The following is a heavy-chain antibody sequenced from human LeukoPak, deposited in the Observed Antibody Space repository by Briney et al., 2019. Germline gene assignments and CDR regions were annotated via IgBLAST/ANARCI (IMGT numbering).Heavy chain of an antibody. D-gene: IGHD6-19*01. CDR1: GFTFRSYS. V-gene: IGHV3-48*02. CDR3: ARGVAGMAYFDY. J-gene: IGHJ4*02. Sequence: GGSLRLSCAPSGFTFRSYSMSWVRQAPGKGLEWVSYITSSSSTMYYADSVKGRFTISRDNAQNSLYLQMNSLRDEDTAVYYCARGVAGMAYFDYWGQGTLVTVSS. CDR2: ITSSSSTM.